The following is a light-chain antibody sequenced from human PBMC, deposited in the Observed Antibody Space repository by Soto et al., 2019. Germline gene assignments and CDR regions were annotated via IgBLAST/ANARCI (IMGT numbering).Light chain of an antibody. Sequence: EIVLTQSPATPSLSPGERATLSCRASQSVSSYLAWYQQKPGQAPRLLIYDASNRATDIPARFSGSGSGTDFTLTISSLEPEDFAVYYCQQRSNWPMYTFGQGTKLEIK. J-gene: IGKJ2*01. CDR1: QSVSSY. CDR3: QQRSNWPMYT. V-gene: IGKV3-11*01. CDR2: DAS.